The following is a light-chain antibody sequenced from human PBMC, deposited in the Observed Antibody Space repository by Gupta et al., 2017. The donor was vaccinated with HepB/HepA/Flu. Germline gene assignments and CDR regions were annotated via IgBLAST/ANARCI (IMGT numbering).Light chain of an antibody. CDR1: KLGVKY. J-gene: IGLJ3*02. CDR3: QAWDSGTGV. V-gene: IGLV3-1*01. Sequence: SYELTQSPSVSVSPGQTASITCSGDKLGVKYASWYQQKPGQSPVLVIYENKKRPSGLPERVSGSISGNTDTLNISGTQAMDEADYYCQAWDSGTGVFGGGTKLTVL. CDR2: ENK.